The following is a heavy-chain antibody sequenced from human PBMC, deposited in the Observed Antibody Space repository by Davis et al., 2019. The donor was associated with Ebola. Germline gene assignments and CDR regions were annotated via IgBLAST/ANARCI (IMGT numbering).Heavy chain of an antibody. V-gene: IGHV3-48*02. CDR2: INSPGSTK. J-gene: IGHJ4*02. Sequence: PGGSLRLSCAASGFTFGSYAMTWVRQAPGKGLEWVSHINSPGSTKSYTDSVKGRFTISRDDARNTVYLQMNSLRDEDTAIYYCATDPEGWLDFDYWGQGTLVTVSS. CDR1: GFTFGSYA. CDR3: ATDPEGWLDFDY. D-gene: IGHD6-19*01.